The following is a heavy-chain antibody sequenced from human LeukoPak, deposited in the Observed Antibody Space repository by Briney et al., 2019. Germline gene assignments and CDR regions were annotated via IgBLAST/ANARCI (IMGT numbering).Heavy chain of an antibody. CDR3: ARQVIAAAGTYYFDY. Sequence: GESLKISCKGSGYSFTSYWIGWVRQMPGKGLEWMGIIYPGDSDTRYSPSFQGQVTISADKSISTAYLQWSSLKASDTAMYYCARQVIAAAGTYYFDYWGQGTLVTVSS. J-gene: IGHJ4*02. D-gene: IGHD6-13*01. CDR1: GYSFTSYW. CDR2: IYPGDSDT. V-gene: IGHV5-51*01.